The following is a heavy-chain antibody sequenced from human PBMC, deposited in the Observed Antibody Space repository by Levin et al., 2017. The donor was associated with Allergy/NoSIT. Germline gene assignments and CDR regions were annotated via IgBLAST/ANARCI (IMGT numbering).Heavy chain of an antibody. D-gene: IGHD3-10*01. J-gene: IGHJ5*02. CDR1: GYTFKNYA. CDR3: ARDRYASGSGTSKSRENWFAT. Sequence: SGESLKISCKASGYTFKNYAITWLRQVPGQGLEWMGGIIPILPRANYAQKFQGRVTIIADESANTAYMELSSLTLDDTAVYYCARDRYASGSGTSKSRENWFATWGQGTLVTVSS. CDR2: IIPILPRA. V-gene: IGHV1-69*01.